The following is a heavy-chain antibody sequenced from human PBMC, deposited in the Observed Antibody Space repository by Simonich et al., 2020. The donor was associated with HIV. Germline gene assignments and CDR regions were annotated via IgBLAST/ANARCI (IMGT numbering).Heavy chain of an antibody. V-gene: IGHV1-2*02. CDR1: VYTFTAYY. CDR2: NYTKRGGE. CDR3: AREGAMLDDAFDV. D-gene: IGHD3-10*02. J-gene: IGHJ3*01. Sequence: QVQLVQSGAEVKKPGASVKVSCKASVYTFTAYYMHWVRLAPGQGLEGMGLNYTKRGGEDYEQNFKGRVTMTRDKTMGTAYMELSSLTSDDTAVYFCAREGAMLDDAFDVWGQGTMLTVSS.